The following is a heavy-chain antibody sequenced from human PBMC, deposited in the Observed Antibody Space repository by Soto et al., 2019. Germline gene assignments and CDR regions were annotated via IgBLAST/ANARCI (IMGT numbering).Heavy chain of an antibody. J-gene: IGHJ6*02. CDR2: INPNSGGT. D-gene: IGHD6-13*01. CDR3: ARAAGDMYDYYYGMDV. Sequence: ASVKVSCKASGYTFTGYYMHWVRQAPGQGLEWMGWINPNSGGTNYAQKFQGWVTMTRDTSISTAYMELSRLRSDDTAVYYCARAAGDMYDYYYGMDVWGQGTTVTAP. CDR1: GYTFTGYY. V-gene: IGHV1-2*04.